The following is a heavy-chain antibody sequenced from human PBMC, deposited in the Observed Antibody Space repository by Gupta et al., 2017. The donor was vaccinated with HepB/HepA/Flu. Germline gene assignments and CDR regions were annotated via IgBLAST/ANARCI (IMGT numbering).Heavy chain of an antibody. CDR1: GFTFSSYA. CDR3: AKYKGLLLANYYMDV. J-gene: IGHJ6*03. V-gene: IGHV3-23*01. D-gene: IGHD3-10*01. Sequence: EVQLLESGGGLVQPGGSLRLSCAASGFTFSSYAMSWVRQAPGKGLEWVSLISGSGASTYYADSVKGRFTISRDNSKNTLFLQMNSLRAEDTAVYYCAKYKGLLLANYYMDVWGKGTTVTVSS. CDR2: ISGSGAST.